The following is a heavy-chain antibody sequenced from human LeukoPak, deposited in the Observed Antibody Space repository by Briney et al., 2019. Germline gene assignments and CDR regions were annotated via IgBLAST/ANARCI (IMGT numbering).Heavy chain of an antibody. D-gene: IGHD5-24*01. V-gene: IGHV3-23*01. CDR3: AKASRDGYTLDY. CDR2: LGSSGVDT. Sequence: GRSLRLSCAASGFTFTKYGMHWVRQAPGKGLDWVSALGSSGVDTYYADSVKGRFTISRDNSKNTQYLQMNSLRAEDTAVYYCAKASRDGYTLDYWGQGTLVTVSS. CDR1: GFTFTKYG. J-gene: IGHJ4*02.